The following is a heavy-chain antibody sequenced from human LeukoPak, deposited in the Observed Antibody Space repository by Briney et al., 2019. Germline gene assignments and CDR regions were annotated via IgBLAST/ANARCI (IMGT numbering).Heavy chain of an antibody. CDR1: GYTFTSHG. J-gene: IGHJ4*02. D-gene: IGHD6-13*01. V-gene: IGHV1-18*04. CDR2: ISAYNGNT. Sequence: ASVKVSCKASGYTFTSHGISWVRQAPGQGLEWMGWISAYNGNTNYAQKLQGRVTMTTDTSTSTAYMELRSLRSDDTAVYYCARDDIAAAPYPFDYWGQGTLVTVSS. CDR3: ARDDIAAAPYPFDY.